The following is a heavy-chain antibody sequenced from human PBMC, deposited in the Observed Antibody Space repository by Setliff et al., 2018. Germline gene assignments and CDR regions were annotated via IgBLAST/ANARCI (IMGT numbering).Heavy chain of an antibody. V-gene: IGHV1-2*02. Sequence: GGLVKVSCKASGYIFRDYYIHWVRQAPGQGLEWMGWINPNSGGREYAEAFRGRVTMTGDTSIRTAFMELSGLTSDDTAVYYCAGPFDVGPYPRPIDGLDLWGQGTRVTVSS. CDR1: GYIFRDYY. CDR2: INPNSGGR. J-gene: IGHJ3*01. D-gene: IGHD3-9*01. CDR3: AGPFDVGPYPRPIDGLDL.